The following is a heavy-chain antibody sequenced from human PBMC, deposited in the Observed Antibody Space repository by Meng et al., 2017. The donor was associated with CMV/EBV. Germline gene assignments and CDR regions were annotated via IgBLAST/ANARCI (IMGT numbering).Heavy chain of an antibody. CDR2: IIPIFVTA. D-gene: IGHD3-22*01. V-gene: IGHV1-69*01. CDR3: ARGRIWNYYDSSGYNFDY. CDR1: GGTFRSYA. Sequence: QVQLVQSGAEVKKPGYSVKFSLKASGGTFRSYAISWVRQAPGQGLEWMGGIIPIFVTANYAQKFQGRVTITADESTSTAYMELSSLRSEDTAVYYCARGRIWNYYDSSGYNFDYWGQGTLVTVSS. J-gene: IGHJ4*02.